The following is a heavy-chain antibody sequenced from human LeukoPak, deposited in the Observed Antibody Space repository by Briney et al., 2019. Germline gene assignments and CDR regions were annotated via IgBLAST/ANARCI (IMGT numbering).Heavy chain of an antibody. V-gene: IGHV3-23*01. J-gene: IGHJ3*02. D-gene: IGHD6-13*01. CDR1: GFTFSSYA. CDR2: ISGSGGST. CDR3: AKDKYSSSWYDAFDN. Sequence: GGSLRLSCAASGFTFSSYAMSWVRQAPGKGLEWVSAISGSGGSTYYADSVKGRFTISRDNSKNTLYLQMNSLRAEDTAVYYCAKDKYSSSWYDAFDNWGQGTMVTVSS.